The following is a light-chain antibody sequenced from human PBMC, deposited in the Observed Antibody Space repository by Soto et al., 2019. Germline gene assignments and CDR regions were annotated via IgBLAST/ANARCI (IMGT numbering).Light chain of an antibody. CDR1: QSVSSSY. Sequence: EIVLTQSPGTLSLSPGERATLSCRASQSVSSSYLAWDQQKPGQAPRLLIYDASRATGIPDTFSGSGSGTDLTLTITRLEPEVFAVYYCQHYGTSALFGPGNKVDI. J-gene: IGKJ3*01. V-gene: IGKV3-20*01. CDR2: DAS. CDR3: QHYGTSAL.